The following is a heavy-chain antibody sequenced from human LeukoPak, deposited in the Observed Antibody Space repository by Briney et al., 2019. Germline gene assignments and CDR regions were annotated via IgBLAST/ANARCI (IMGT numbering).Heavy chain of an antibody. CDR2: ISGSGGST. Sequence: PGGALRLSCAVSGFTFISCAMSWGRPAPGKGRGGGSAISGSGGSTYYADSVKGRFTISRDNSKNTLYLQMNSLRAEDTAVYYCANDFDPIHSEYFQHWGQGTLVTVSS. CDR1: GFTFISCA. J-gene: IGHJ1*01. D-gene: IGHD2-21*01. V-gene: IGHV3-23*01. CDR3: ANDFDPIHSEYFQH.